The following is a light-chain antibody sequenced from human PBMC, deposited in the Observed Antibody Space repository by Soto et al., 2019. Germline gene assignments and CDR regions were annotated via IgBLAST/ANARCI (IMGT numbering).Light chain of an antibody. J-gene: IGKJ3*01. V-gene: IGKV2-28*01. Sequence: DVVLTQSPLSLPVTPGEPASISCRSSQSLLDSAGFVYLDWYLQKPGHSPQLLIYLGSNRASGVRDRFSGSVLGTDMTLTISRVEAEGVGIYYGMHSLHTPRFTFGPGTKVDLK. CDR1: QSLLDSAGFVY. CDR3: MHSLHTPRFT. CDR2: LGS.